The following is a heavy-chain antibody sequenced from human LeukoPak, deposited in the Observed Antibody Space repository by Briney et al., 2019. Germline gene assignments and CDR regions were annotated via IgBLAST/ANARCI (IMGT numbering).Heavy chain of an antibody. CDR2: ISGSGGST. CDR3: AKGGCSSTSCPLVLFDY. Sequence: GGSLRLSCAASGFTFSSYAMSWVRQAPGKGLEWVSAISGSGGSTYYADSVKGRFTISRDNSKNTLYLQMNGLRAEDTAVYYCAKGGCSSTSCPLVLFDYWGQGTLVTVSS. J-gene: IGHJ4*02. V-gene: IGHV3-23*01. D-gene: IGHD2-2*01. CDR1: GFTFSSYA.